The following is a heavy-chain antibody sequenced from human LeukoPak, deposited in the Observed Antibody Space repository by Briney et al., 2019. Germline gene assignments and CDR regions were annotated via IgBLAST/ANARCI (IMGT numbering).Heavy chain of an antibody. CDR2: INPSGGST. CDR3: ARGRAVAGTRPYYYYMDV. J-gene: IGHJ6*03. CDR1: GYTFTSYY. D-gene: IGHD6-19*01. Sequence: ASVKVSCKASGYTFTSYYMHWVRQAPGQGLEWMGIINPSGGSTSYAQKFQGRVTITRNTSISTAYMELSSLRSEDTAVYYCARGRAVAGTRPYYYYMDVWGKGTTVTVSS. V-gene: IGHV1-46*01.